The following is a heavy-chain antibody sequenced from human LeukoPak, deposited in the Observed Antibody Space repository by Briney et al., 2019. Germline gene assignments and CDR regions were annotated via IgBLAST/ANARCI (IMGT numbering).Heavy chain of an antibody. CDR3: ARESSGWYRAFDI. CDR1: GYSISSGYY. D-gene: IGHD6-19*01. J-gene: IGHJ3*02. Sequence: SETLSLTFNVSGYSISSGYYWVWIRQPPAKGLEWIGNIFHSGSTHHNPSLKSRVTISVDTSNNQFSLKLSSVTAADTAVYYCARESSGWYRAFDIWGQGAMVTVSS. CDR2: IFHSGST. V-gene: IGHV4-38-2*02.